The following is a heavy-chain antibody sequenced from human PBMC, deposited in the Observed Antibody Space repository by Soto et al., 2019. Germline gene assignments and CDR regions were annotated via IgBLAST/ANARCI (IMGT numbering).Heavy chain of an antibody. Sequence: ASVKVSCKASGFSFSDYFMHWVRQAPGQGLEWMGIINPSGGSTSYAQKFQGRVTMTRDTSTSTVYMELSSLRSEDTAVYYCARNSQYTRTIDYWGQGTLVTVSS. CDR3: ARNSQYTRTIDY. CDR1: GFSFSDYF. V-gene: IGHV1-46*01. D-gene: IGHD2-15*01. J-gene: IGHJ4*02. CDR2: INPSGGST.